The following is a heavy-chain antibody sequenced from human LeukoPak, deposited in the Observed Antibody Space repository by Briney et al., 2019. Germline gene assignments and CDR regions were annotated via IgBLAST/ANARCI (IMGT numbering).Heavy chain of an antibody. D-gene: IGHD4-11*01. CDR3: AKGDYSNYVRSYFDY. V-gene: IGHV3-7*03. J-gene: IGHJ4*02. CDR1: AFIFSGHW. CDR2: IKEDGSVR. Sequence: GSLRLSCEGSAFIFSGHWMNWVRQTPGKGLEWVASIKEDGSVRQYVDSVKGRFSISRDNTKGSLFLQLNSLRAEDTAVYYCAKGDYSNYVRSYFDYWGQGTLVTVSS.